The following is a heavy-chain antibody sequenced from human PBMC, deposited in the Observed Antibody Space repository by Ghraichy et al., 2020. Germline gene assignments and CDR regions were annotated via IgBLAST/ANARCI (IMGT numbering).Heavy chain of an antibody. D-gene: IGHD3-3*01. J-gene: IGHJ3*02. CDR1: GFSLSTSGMC. CDR2: IDWDDDK. CDR3: ARSLGRSSYFWSGYYPSTDAFDI. Sequence: SGPTLVKPTQTLTLTCTFSGFSLSTSGMCVSWIRQPPGKALEWLARIDWDDDKYYSTSLKTRLTISKDTSKNQVVLTMTNMDPVDTATYYCARSLGRSSYFWSGYYPSTDAFDIWGQGTMVTVSS. V-gene: IGHV2-70*11.